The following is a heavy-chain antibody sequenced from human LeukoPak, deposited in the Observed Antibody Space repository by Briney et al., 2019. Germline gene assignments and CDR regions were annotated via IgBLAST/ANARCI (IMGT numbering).Heavy chain of an antibody. CDR3: ARVDGSPDY. J-gene: IGHJ4*02. Sequence: ASVKVSFKASGYTFTKFDINWVRPATGQGLEWMGWVNLKSGYTGYAQKFQGRLTITRDTSINTAYMELSSLRSEDTAVYYCARVDGSPDYWGQGTLVTVSS. CDR1: GYTFTKFD. V-gene: IGHV1-8*03. D-gene: IGHD2-15*01. CDR2: VNLKSGYT.